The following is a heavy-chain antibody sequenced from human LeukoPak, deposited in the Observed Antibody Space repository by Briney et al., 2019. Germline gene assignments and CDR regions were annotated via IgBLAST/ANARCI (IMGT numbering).Heavy chain of an antibody. J-gene: IGHJ5*02. V-gene: IGHV4-30-2*01. D-gene: IGHD5-18*01. Sequence: PSETLSLTCAVSGGSISSGGYSWSWIRQPPGKGLEWIGYIYHSGSTYYNPSLKSRVTISVDRSKNQFSLKLSSVTAADTAVYYCARVGYSYGYQTGVNRFDPWGQGTLVTVSS. CDR1: GGSISSGGYS. CDR2: IYHSGST. CDR3: ARVGYSYGYQTGVNRFDP.